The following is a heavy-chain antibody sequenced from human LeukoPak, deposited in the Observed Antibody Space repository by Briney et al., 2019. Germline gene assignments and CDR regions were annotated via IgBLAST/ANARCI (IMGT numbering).Heavy chain of an antibody. V-gene: IGHV1-24*01. D-gene: IGHD5-18*01. CDR3: ATGLGTAMVRSAFDI. Sequence: ASVTVSCKVSGYTLTELSMHWVRQAPGKGLEWMGGFDPEDGETIYAQKFQGRVTMTEDTSTDTAYMELSSLRSEDTAVYYCATGLGTAMVRSAFDIWGQGTMVTVSS. CDR2: FDPEDGET. J-gene: IGHJ3*02. CDR1: GYTLTELS.